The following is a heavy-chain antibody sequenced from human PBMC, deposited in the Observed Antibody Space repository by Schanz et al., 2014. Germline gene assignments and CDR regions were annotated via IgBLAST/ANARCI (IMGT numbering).Heavy chain of an antibody. D-gene: IGHD3-3*01. V-gene: IGHV3-11*03. Sequence: QVHLLESGGGLVEPGGSLRLSCAASGFSFSDYYMSWIRQAPGKGLEWISFINTGSNYINYADSVKGRFTISRDNTKNPRFLQLNSLSADDTAVYYCTRNRRSGGQNWYFALWVRGPLVNVSP. CDR2: INTGSNYI. CDR1: GFSFSDYY. CDR3: TRNRRSGGQNWYFAL. J-gene: IGHJ2*01.